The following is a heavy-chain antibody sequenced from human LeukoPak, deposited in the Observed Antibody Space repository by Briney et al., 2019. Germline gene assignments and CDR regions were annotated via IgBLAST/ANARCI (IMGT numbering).Heavy chain of an antibody. Sequence: PGGFLRLSCGASGFTFSDYYMSWVRQAPGKGLEWVSYSSSSGSTKHYADSVKGRFTISRDNAKNSLYLQMNSLRAEDTAVYYCARDEGGNSDYHYYMDVWGEGTTVTVSS. CDR3: ARDEGGNSDYHYYMDV. CDR2: SSSSGSTK. V-gene: IGHV3-11*01. D-gene: IGHD4-23*01. CDR1: GFTFSDYY. J-gene: IGHJ6*03.